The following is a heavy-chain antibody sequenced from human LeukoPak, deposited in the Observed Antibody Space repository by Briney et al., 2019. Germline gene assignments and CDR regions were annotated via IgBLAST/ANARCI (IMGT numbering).Heavy chain of an antibody. CDR3: ARSPSGWSGTYYYYYYLDV. Sequence: SETLSLTCTVSGGSISSSSYYWGWVRQPRGKGLEWIGSIYYNGNTYYNPSLKSRVTISVDTSKNQFSLKLSSVTAADTAVYYCARSPSGWSGTYYYYYYLDVWGKGTTVTISS. D-gene: IGHD3-10*01. CDR1: GGSISSSSYY. V-gene: IGHV4-39*01. CDR2: IYYNGNT. J-gene: IGHJ6*03.